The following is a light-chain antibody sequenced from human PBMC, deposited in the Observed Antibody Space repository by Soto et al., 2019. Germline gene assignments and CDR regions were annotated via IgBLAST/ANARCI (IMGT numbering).Light chain of an antibody. CDR2: GAS. J-gene: IGKJ5*01. CDR1: QSVSSN. V-gene: IGKV3-11*01. Sequence: EIVMTQSPATLSASPGERATLSCRASQSVSSNLAWYQQKPGQAPRLLIYGASTRATGIPARFSGSGSGTDFTLTISSREPEDFAVDYCQQRSNWPITFGPGTRRVIK. CDR3: QQRSNWPIT.